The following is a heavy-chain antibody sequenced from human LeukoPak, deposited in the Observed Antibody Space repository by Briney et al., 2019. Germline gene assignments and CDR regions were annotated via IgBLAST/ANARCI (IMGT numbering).Heavy chain of an antibody. CDR2: ISSSGSTI. CDR3: VREGGSDWYSGWFDP. V-gene: IGHV3-48*03. J-gene: IGHJ5*02. Sequence: GGSLRVSCAASGCTFSSYEMNWVRQAPGKGLEWVSYISSSGSTIYYADSVKGRFTISRDNAKNSLFLQMNSLRVEDTALYYCVREGGSDWYSGWFDPWGQGTQVTVSS. D-gene: IGHD6-19*01. CDR1: GCTFSSYE.